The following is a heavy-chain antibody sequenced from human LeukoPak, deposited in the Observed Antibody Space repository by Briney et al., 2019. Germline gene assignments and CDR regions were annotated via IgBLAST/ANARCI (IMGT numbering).Heavy chain of an antibody. V-gene: IGHV4-39*07. CDR2: IYHSGST. CDR1: GGSISSSSYY. J-gene: IGHJ1*01. CDR3: VANGWYSLEH. Sequence: PSETLSLTCTVSGGSISSSSYYWGWIRQPPGKGLQWIGSIYHSGSTYYNPSLKSRVTLSVDKSKNQLSLKVNSVTAADTAVYYCVANGWYSLEHWGQGTLVIVSS. D-gene: IGHD6-19*01.